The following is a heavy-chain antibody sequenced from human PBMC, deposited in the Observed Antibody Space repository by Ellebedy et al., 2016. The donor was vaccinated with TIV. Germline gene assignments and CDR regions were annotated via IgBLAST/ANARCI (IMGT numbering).Heavy chain of an antibody. CDR3: ATLVAGWGGDTAMVDY. J-gene: IGHJ4*02. Sequence: AASVKVSCKASGGTFNNYAINWARQAPGQGLEWLGGIIPLFGTANYAQKFQGRVTISADEATSTAYMELSSLRSEDTAVYYCATLVAGWGGDTAMVDYWGQGTLVTVSS. CDR1: GGTFNNYA. V-gene: IGHV1-69*13. CDR2: IIPLFGTA. D-gene: IGHD5-18*01.